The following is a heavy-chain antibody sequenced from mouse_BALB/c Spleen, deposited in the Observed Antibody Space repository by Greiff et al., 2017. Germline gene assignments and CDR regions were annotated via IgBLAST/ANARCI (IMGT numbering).Heavy chain of an antibody. J-gene: IGHJ2*01. CDR2: IHYSGST. D-gene: IGHD1-1*01. V-gene: IGHV3-1*02. CDR1: GYSITSGYS. CDR3: ARNYYYGSSGSDFDY. Sequence: DVQLQESGPDLVKPSQSLSLTCTVTGYSITSGYSWHWIRQFPGNKLEWMGYIHYSGSTNYNPSLKSRISITRDTSKNQFFLQLNSVTTEDTATYYCARNYYYGSSGSDFDYWGQGTTLTVSS.